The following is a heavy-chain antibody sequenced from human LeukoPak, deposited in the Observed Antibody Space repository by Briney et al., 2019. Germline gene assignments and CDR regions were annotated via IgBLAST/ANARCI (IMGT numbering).Heavy chain of an antibody. D-gene: IGHD3-3*01. CDR1: GFTFSSYS. V-gene: IGHV3-48*04. CDR2: MSSSTSTI. CDR3: ASGGGYDFWSGYYTGNYYYYYMDV. J-gene: IGHJ6*03. Sequence: GGSLRLSCAASGFTFSSYSMNWVRQAPGKGLEWLSYMSSSTSTIYSADSVKGRFTISRDNAKNSLYLQMSSLRAEDTAVYYCASGGGYDFWSGYYTGNYYYYYMDVWGKGTTVTVSS.